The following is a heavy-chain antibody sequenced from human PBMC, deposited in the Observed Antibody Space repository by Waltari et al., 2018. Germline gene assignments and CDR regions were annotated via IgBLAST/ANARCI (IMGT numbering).Heavy chain of an antibody. J-gene: IGHJ1*01. V-gene: IGHV4-38-2*01. CDR3: ARKTLGYCTSAACRRLEK. D-gene: IGHD2-2*03. CDR1: GYFINTGFF. Sequence: QVQLQESCPVLVRPSETLSLTCDVSGYFINTGFFWGWIRQPPGKGLECIGNIYHDGTSYYNPSLKHRLKISLDTSKNQIALRLNFVDAADTAVYYCARKTLGYCTSAACRRLEKWGQGIMVTVSS. CDR2: IYHDGTS.